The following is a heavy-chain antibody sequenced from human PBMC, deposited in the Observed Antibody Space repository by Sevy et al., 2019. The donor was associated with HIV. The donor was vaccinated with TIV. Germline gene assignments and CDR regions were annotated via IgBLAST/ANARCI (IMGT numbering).Heavy chain of an antibody. Sequence: GGSLRLSCAASGFPVSSNYISWVRQAPGKGLEWVSVIYSYGSTYHADSVTGRFTITRDNSKTTLYLQLNSLTVEDTAVYYCARGRSGYGYGLDYWGQGTLVTVSS. D-gene: IGHD5-18*01. CDR2: IYSYGST. CDR1: GFPVSSNY. V-gene: IGHV3-66*01. CDR3: ARGRSGYGYGLDY. J-gene: IGHJ4*02.